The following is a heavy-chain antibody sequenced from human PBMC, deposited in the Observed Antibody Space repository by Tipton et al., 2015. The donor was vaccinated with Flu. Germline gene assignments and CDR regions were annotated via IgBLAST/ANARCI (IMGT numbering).Heavy chain of an antibody. Sequence: GSLRLSCAASGFSFSASAMQWVRRASGRGWEWLGRIRSKADAYATTYGASRKGRFTISRDDSKNTAYLQMNSVQTEDTALYYCTGDYVNSDYWGQGTLVTVFS. CDR1: GFSFSASA. J-gene: IGHJ4*02. V-gene: IGHV3-73*01. CDR3: TGDYVNSDY. CDR2: IRSKADAYAT. D-gene: IGHD4-17*01.